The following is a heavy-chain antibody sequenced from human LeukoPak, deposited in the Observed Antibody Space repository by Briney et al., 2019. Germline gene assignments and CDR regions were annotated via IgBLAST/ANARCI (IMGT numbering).Heavy chain of an antibody. CDR3: ARVPDRTRGVMPLDFDY. D-gene: IGHD3-10*01. Sequence: PSETLSLTCTVSGGSISSSSYYWGWIRQPPGKGLEWIGSIYYSGSTYYTPSLKSRVTISVDTSKNQFSLKLSSVTAADTAVYYCARVPDRTRGVMPLDFDYWGQGTLVTVSS. V-gene: IGHV4-39*07. CDR2: IYYSGST. J-gene: IGHJ4*02. CDR1: GGSISSSSYY.